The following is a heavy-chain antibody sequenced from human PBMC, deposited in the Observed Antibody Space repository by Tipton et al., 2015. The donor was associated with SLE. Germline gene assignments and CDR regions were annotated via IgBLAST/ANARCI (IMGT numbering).Heavy chain of an antibody. J-gene: IGHJ4*02. V-gene: IGHV4-59*08. D-gene: IGHD2-15*01. CDR1: GGSISSHY. Sequence: LRLSCTVSGGSISSHYWSWIRQPPGKGLEWIGYIYYSGSTNYNPSLKSRVTISVDTSKNQFSLKLSSVTAADTAVYYCARHGGYCSGGCCFDYWGQGTLVTVSS. CDR3: ARHGGYCSGGCCFDY. CDR2: IYYSGST.